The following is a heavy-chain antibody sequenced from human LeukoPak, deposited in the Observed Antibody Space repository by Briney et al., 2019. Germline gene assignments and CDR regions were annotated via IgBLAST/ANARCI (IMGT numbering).Heavy chain of an antibody. J-gene: IGHJ5*02. D-gene: IGHD5-18*01. V-gene: IGHV3-21*01. Sequence: TGGSLRLSCAASGFTFSSYAMSWVRQAPGKGLEWVSSISSSSSYIYYADSVKGRFTISRDNAKNSLYLQMNSLRAEDTAVYYCARGPELWLRVNWFDPWGQGTLVTVSS. CDR3: ARGPELWLRVNWFDP. CDR2: ISSSSSYI. CDR1: GFTFSSYA.